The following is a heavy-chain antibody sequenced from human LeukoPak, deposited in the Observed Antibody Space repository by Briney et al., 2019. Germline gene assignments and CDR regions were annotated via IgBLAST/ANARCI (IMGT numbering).Heavy chain of an antibody. Sequence: ASVKVSCKTSGYTFKSYGISWVRQAPGQGLEWMGWISAYNGHTNSAQKFQGRVTMTTDTSTGTAYMELRSLRSDDTAVYYCATEDYGDYPVRGQGTLVTVSS. J-gene: IGHJ4*02. CDR1: GYTFKSYG. V-gene: IGHV1-18*01. CDR3: ATEDYGDYPV. CDR2: ISAYNGHT. D-gene: IGHD4-17*01.